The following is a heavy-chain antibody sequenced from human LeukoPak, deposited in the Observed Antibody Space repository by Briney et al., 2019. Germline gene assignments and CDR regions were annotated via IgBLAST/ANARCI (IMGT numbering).Heavy chain of an antibody. J-gene: IGHJ5*02. CDR3: ARGVNWFDP. V-gene: IGHV3-21*01. CDR2: ITSTSSYI. CDR1: GFTFSTYD. Sequence: GGSLRLSCAASGFTFSTYDMNWVRQAPGKGLEWVSSITSTSSYIYYADSVKGRFTISRDNAKNSLYLQMNSLRAEDTAVYYCARGVNWFDPWGQGTLVTVSS.